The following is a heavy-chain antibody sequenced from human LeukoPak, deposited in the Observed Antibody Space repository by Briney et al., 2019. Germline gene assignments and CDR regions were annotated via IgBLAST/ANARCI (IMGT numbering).Heavy chain of an antibody. CDR1: GFTFSNYA. Sequence: GGSLRLSCAASGFTFSNYAMSWVRQAPGKGLEWVSTITTSDGNTYYADSVKGRFTVSRDNSKNTLYLQMNSLRAEDTAVYYCAKRYSSSSSSYYYYYGMDVWGQGTTVTVSS. J-gene: IGHJ6*02. V-gene: IGHV3-23*01. CDR3: AKRYSSSSSSYYYYYGMDV. D-gene: IGHD6-13*01. CDR2: ITTSDGNT.